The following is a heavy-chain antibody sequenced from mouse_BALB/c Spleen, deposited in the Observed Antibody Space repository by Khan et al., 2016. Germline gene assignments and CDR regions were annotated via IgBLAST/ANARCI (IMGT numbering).Heavy chain of an antibody. CDR2: ISYSGTT. Sequence: EVKLEVSGPSLVKPSQTLSLTCSVTGDSITSGYWNWIRKFPGNKFEYMGYISYSGTTFYSPSLKSRFSITRDTSKNQYYLQLNSVTPEDTGTDYCARQDGSGYPFAYWGQGTLVTVSA. CDR3: ARQDGSGYPFAY. V-gene: IGHV3-8*02. J-gene: IGHJ3*01. D-gene: IGHD1-1*01. CDR1: GDSITSGY.